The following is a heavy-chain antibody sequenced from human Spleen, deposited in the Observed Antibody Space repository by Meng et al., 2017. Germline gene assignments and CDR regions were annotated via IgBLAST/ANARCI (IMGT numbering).Heavy chain of an antibody. J-gene: IGHJ6*02. D-gene: IGHD3-22*01. V-gene: IGHV7-4-1*02. CDR2: INTNTGNP. CDR1: GDTFTSYA. Sequence: ASVKVICRAAGDTFTSYAMNWVRQAPGQGLEWMGWINTNTGNPTYAQGFTGRFVFSLDTSVSTAYLQISSLKAEDTAVYYCARMYYYDSSGYYSPYYYYYGMDVWGQGTTVTVSS. CDR3: ARMYYYDSSGYYSPYYYYYGMDV.